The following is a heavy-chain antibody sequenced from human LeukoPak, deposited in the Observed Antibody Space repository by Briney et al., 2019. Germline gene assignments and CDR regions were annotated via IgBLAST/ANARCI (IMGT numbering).Heavy chain of an antibody. Sequence: AGSLSLSFGASGFPFSSYSMNWVRPAPGKGLAWVSSISSSSSYIYYADSVKGRFTISRDNAKNSLYLQMNSLRAEDTAVYYCASYPGKYGSSGYDYWGQGTLVIVSS. CDR2: ISSSSSYI. CDR1: GFPFSSYS. J-gene: IGHJ4*02. CDR3: ASYPGKYGSSGYDY. V-gene: IGHV3-21*01. D-gene: IGHD3-22*01.